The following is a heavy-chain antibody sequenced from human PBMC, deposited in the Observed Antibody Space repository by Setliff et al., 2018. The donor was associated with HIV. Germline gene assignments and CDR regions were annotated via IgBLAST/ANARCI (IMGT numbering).Heavy chain of an antibody. CDR3: AREIRNYDFWSGYWEDHYFDS. CDR1: GGSFSGHY. D-gene: IGHD3-3*01. J-gene: IGHJ4*02. CDR2: INHSGST. Sequence: PSETLSLTCAVYGGSFSGHYWSWIRQPPGKGLEWIGEINHSGSTNYNPSLESRVTISVDMSKNQFSLKVSSVTAADTAVYYCAREIRNYDFWSGYWEDHYFDSWGQGTLVTVSS. V-gene: IGHV4-34*01.